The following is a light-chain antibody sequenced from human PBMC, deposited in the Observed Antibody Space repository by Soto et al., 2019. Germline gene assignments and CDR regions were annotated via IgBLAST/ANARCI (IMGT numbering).Light chain of an antibody. CDR2: AAS. V-gene: IGKV1-39*01. J-gene: IGKJ5*01. Sequence: DIQMTQSPSSLSASVGDRVTITCRASESISRHLNWYQQKPGKAPNLLIYAASTLQNGVPSRFSGSGSGTDFTLTISSLLPEDFATYYCQQSYSTLSISFGQGTRLEIK. CDR1: ESISRH. CDR3: QQSYSTLSIS.